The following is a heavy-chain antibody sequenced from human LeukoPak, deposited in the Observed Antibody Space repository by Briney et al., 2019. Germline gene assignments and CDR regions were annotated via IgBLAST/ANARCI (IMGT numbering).Heavy chain of an antibody. D-gene: IGHD3-3*01. CDR1: GFTFSSYW. J-gene: IGHJ4*02. V-gene: IGHV3-74*01. CDR3: ARSDYTDY. CDR2: IKGDGSSP. Sequence: GGSLRLSCAASGFTFSSYWMHWVRQAPGTGLVWVSRIKGDGSSPTYADSVKGRFTISRDNAKNALYLQMNSLRADDTAVYYCARSDYTDYWGQGTLVTVSS.